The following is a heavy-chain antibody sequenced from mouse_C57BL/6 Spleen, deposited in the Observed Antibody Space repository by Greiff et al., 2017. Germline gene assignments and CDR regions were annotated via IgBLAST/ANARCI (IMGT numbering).Heavy chain of an antibody. D-gene: IGHD1-1*01. CDR1: GYSITSGYY. V-gene: IGHV3-6*01. CDR2: ISYDGSN. J-gene: IGHJ2*01. Sequence: EVKVEESGPGLVKPSQSLSLTCSVTGYSITSGYYWNWIRQFPGNKLEWMGYISYDGSNNYNPSLKNRISITRDTSKNQFFLKLNSVTTEDTATYYCARKFNYYGSSNYFDYWGQGTTLTVSS. CDR3: ARKFNYYGSSNYFDY.